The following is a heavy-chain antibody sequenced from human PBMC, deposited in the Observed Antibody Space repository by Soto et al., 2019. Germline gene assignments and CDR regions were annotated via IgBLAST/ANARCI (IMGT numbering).Heavy chain of an antibody. CDR2: ISYDGSNK. D-gene: IGHD6-19*01. Sequence: GGSLRLSCAASGFTFSSYGMHWVRQAPGKGLEWVAVISYDGSNKYYADSVKGRFTISRDNSKNTLYLQMNSLRAEGTAVYYCAKVTVKWLVRGDYYYYYGMDVWGQGTTVTVSS. CDR3: AKVTVKWLVRGDYYYYYGMDV. CDR1: GFTFSSYG. J-gene: IGHJ6*02. V-gene: IGHV3-30*18.